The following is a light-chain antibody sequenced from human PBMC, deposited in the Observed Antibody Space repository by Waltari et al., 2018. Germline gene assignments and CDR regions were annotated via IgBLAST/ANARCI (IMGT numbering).Light chain of an antibody. V-gene: IGLV2-23*01. CDR1: SSDVGSYDL. CDR3: CSYAGSGTWV. Sequence: QSALTQPASVSGSPGQSLTISCTGTSSDVGSYDLVSWYQHHPGKAPKLMIYEGSKRPSGVSNRFSGSKSGDTASLTISGLQAEDETDYYCCSYAGSGTWVFGGGTKLTVL. CDR2: EGS. J-gene: IGLJ3*02.